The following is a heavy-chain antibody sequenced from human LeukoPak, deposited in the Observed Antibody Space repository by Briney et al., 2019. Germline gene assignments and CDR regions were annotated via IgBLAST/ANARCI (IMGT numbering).Heavy chain of an antibody. Sequence: GGSLRLSCTASGFTFSNYWMHWVRQAPGKGLVSVSRINSDGSSISSVDSVKGRFTISRDNAKNSLYLQMNSLRAEDTAVYYCARESEHYGMDVWGQGTTVTVSS. CDR3: ARESEHYGMDV. CDR2: INSDGSSI. V-gene: IGHV3-74*01. CDR1: GFTFSNYW. J-gene: IGHJ6*02.